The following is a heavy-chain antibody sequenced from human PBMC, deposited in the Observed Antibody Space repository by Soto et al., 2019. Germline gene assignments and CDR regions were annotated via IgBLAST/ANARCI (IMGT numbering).Heavy chain of an antibody. V-gene: IGHV4-39*01. CDR2: IYYRGNA. D-gene: IGHD3-9*01. J-gene: IGHJ4*02. Sequence: PSETLSLTCSFSDDSINSDKYYWGWIRQPPGKGLEWIGSIYYRGNAYYNPSLQTRATISLDKSKSQFSLKLNSVTAADSAVYFCARLEGLATISYYFDFWGPGALVTVSS. CDR1: DDSINSDKYY. CDR3: ARLEGLATISYYFDF.